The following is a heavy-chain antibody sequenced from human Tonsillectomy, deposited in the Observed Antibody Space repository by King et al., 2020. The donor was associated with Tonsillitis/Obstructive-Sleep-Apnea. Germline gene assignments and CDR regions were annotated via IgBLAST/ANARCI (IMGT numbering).Heavy chain of an antibody. CDR2: ISSSSSYI. V-gene: IGHV3-21*01. CDR3: AGYGIAATNYYYYGMDV. J-gene: IGHJ6*04. Sequence: VQLVESGGGLVKPGGSLRLSCAASGFTFSSYSMNWVRQAPGKGLEWVSSISSSSSYIYYADSVKGRFTISRDNAKNSLYLQMNSLRAEDTAVYYCAGYGIAATNYYYYGMDVWGKGTTVTVSS. CDR1: GFTFSSYS. D-gene: IGHD2-15*01.